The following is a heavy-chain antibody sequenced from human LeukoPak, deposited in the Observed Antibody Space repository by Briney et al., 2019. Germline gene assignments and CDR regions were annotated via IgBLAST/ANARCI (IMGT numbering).Heavy chain of an antibody. D-gene: IGHD5-18*01. Sequence: GGSLRLSCAASGFTFSSYGMSWVRQAPGKVLEWVSAISGSGGSTYYADSVKGRFTISRDNSKNTLYLQMNSLRAEDTAVYYCAKLYSYGYVVDYWGQGTLVTVSS. V-gene: IGHV3-23*01. CDR1: GFTFSSYG. CDR3: AKLYSYGYVVDY. CDR2: ISGSGGST. J-gene: IGHJ4*02.